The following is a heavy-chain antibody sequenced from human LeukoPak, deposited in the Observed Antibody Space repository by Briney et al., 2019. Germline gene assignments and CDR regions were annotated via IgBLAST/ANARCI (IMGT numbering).Heavy chain of an antibody. CDR2: INWNGGST. CDR3: AKEGYSYGFDY. D-gene: IGHD5-18*01. CDR1: GFTFDDYG. Sequence: GGSLRLSCAASGFTFDDYGMSWVRQAPGKGLEWVSGINWNGGSTAYADSVKGRFTISRDNSKNTLYLQMNSLRAEDTAVYYCAKEGYSYGFDYWGQGTLVTVSS. V-gene: IGHV3-20*04. J-gene: IGHJ4*02.